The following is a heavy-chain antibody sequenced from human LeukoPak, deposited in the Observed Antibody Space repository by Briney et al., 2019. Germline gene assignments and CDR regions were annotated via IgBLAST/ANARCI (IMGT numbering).Heavy chain of an antibody. V-gene: IGHV3-23*01. CDR3: AKRYYDFWSGYFHFDY. D-gene: IGHD3-3*01. CDR1: GFTFSSYS. J-gene: IGHJ4*02. Sequence: PGGSLRLSCAASGFTFSSYSMNWVRQAPGKGLEWVSAISGSGGSTYYADSVKGRFTISRDNSKNTLYLQMNSLRAEDTAVYYCAKRYYDFWSGYFHFDYWGQGTLVTVSS. CDR2: ISGSGGST.